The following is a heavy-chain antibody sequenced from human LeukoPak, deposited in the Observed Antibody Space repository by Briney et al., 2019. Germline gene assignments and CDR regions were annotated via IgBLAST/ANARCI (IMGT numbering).Heavy chain of an antibody. D-gene: IGHD4-11*01. V-gene: IGHV3-30*04. CDR1: GFPFTSYS. Sequence: GGSLRLSCAASGFPFTSYSMHWVRQAPGKGLEWVGVVLYDGSMQYYADSVKGRFTISRDNSKNTLYVQMNSLRAEDTAVYYCARLFHDYSNHYFDYWGQGTLVTVSS. CDR3: ARLFHDYSNHYFDY. J-gene: IGHJ4*02. CDR2: VLYDGSMQ.